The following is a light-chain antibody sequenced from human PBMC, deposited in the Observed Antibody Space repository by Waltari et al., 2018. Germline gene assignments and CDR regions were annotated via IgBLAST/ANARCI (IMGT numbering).Light chain of an antibody. J-gene: IGKJ2*01. CDR2: GAS. CDR1: QSVSSN. CDR3: QQYNNWPPYT. Sequence: EIVMTQSPATLSVSPGERATLSCRASQSVSSNLAWSQQKPGQAPRLLIYGASTRATGIPARFSGSGSGTEFTLTISSMQSEDFAVYYCQQYNNWPPYTFGPGTKLEIK. V-gene: IGKV3-15*01.